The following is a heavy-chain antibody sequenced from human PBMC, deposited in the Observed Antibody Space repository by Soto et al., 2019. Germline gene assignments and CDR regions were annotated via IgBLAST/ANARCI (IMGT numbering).Heavy chain of an antibody. Sequence: GGSLRLSCAASGFTFSSYWMSWVRQAPGKGLEWVANIKQDGSEKYYVDSMKGRFTISIDNAKNSLYLQMNSLRAEDTAVYYCARDCLYCSSTSCYFYYYMDVWGKGTTVTVSS. CDR3: ARDCLYCSSTSCYFYYYMDV. CDR1: GFTFSSYW. J-gene: IGHJ6*03. D-gene: IGHD2-2*01. V-gene: IGHV3-7*03. CDR2: IKQDGSEK.